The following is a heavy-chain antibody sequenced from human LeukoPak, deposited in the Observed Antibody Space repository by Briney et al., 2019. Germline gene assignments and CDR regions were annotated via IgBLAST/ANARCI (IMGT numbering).Heavy chain of an antibody. CDR3: ARDRRFGELYWFDP. CDR2: IYYSGST. Sequence: SETLSLTCTVSGGSISSHYWSWIRQPPGKGLEWIGYIYYSGSTNYNPSLKSRLTISVDTSKRQFSLKLSSVTAADTAVDYCARDRRFGELYWFDPWGQGTLVTVSS. V-gene: IGHV4-59*11. D-gene: IGHD3-10*01. CDR1: GGSISSHY. J-gene: IGHJ5*02.